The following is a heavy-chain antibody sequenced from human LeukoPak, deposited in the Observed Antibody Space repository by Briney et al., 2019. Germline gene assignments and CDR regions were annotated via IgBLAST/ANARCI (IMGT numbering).Heavy chain of an antibody. J-gene: IGHJ6*03. CDR2: IWSDGNNR. D-gene: IGHD2-8*02. Sequence: PGGSLRLSCAASGFTFRNYGMHCVRQATGKGLEWVSFIWSDGNNRFYADSVKGRFTISRDNSKNMLYLQMDTLRAEDTALYYCAKDPGASVSGFYMDVWGKGTTVIVSS. CDR1: GFTFRNYG. V-gene: IGHV3-30*02. CDR3: AKDPGASVSGFYMDV.